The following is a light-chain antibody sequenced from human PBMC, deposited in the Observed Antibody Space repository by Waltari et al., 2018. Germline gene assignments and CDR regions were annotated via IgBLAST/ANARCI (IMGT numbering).Light chain of an antibody. CDR2: NNY. Sequence: QSVLTQPPSASGTPGQRVTISRSGRSSDIGSNTVTWYQHPPGTAPRLLIYNNYYRPSGVPDRFSGSKSGTSASLAISGLQSEDEAVFYCATWDDSLKGFVFGSGTKVTVL. J-gene: IGLJ1*01. CDR1: SSDIGSNT. CDR3: ATWDDSLKGFV. V-gene: IGLV1-44*01.